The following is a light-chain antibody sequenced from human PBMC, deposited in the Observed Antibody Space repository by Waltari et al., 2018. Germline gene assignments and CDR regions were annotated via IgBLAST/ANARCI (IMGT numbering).Light chain of an antibody. CDR1: SSDVGSYSL. Sequence: QSALTQPASVSGSPGQPTTISCTGTSSDVGSYSLVSWYRQHPGEAPRVIIFEDTKRPSGVSNRCSGPKSGNTASLTISGLQAEDEADYYCCSCTLTNTWLFGGVTKLTVL. CDR2: EDT. CDR3: CSCTLTNTWL. V-gene: IGLV2-23*01. J-gene: IGLJ3*02.